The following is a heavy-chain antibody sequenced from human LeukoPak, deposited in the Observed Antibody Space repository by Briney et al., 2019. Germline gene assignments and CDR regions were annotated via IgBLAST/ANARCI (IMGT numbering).Heavy chain of an antibody. D-gene: IGHD1-26*01. CDR3: AGDGVGVLPGDAFDI. CDR1: GFSFSTHR. Sequence: GGSLRLSCAASGFSFSTHRMNWVRQAPGKGREWISFINLDGTDIHYGESVKGRFTISRDNAKNSLYLQMHTLRAEDTAVYYCAGDGVGVLPGDAFDIWSQGTMVTVSS. V-gene: IGHV3-21*05. CDR2: INLDGTDI. J-gene: IGHJ3*02.